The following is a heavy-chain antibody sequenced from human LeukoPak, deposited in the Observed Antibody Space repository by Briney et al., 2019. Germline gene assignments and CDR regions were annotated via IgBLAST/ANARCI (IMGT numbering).Heavy chain of an antibody. CDR1: GFTFSNAW. CDR2: IKNKADGGTT. J-gene: IGHJ4*02. Sequence: GGSLRLSCAASGFTFSNAWMSWVRQAPGMGLEWVGRIKNKADGGTTDYAASVKGRFTISRDDSKNTLYLQMNSLKAEDTAVYYCTRPHYDSSAYIDYWGQGSLVTVSS. D-gene: IGHD3-22*01. V-gene: IGHV3-15*01. CDR3: TRPHYDSSAYIDY.